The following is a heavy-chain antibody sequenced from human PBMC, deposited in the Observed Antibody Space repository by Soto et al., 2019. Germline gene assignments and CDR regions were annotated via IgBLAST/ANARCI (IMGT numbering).Heavy chain of an antibody. V-gene: IGHV4-61*08. CDR2: IYYSGST. J-gene: IGHJ5*01. CDR1: GDSVTSGDYY. D-gene: IGHD1-20*01. Sequence: PSETLSLTCTVSGDSVTSGDYYWSWIRQPSGKGLEWIGYIYYSGSTNYSPSLKSRVAISLYTSHNQFSLKLSSVTAADTAVYFCARIPVDTYITDWFDPSSPGALVTLSS. CDR3: ARIPVDTYITDWFDP.